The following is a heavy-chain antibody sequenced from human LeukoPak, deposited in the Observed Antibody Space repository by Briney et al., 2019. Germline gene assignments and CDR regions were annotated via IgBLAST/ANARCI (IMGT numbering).Heavy chain of an antibody. V-gene: IGHV1-8*02. D-gene: IGHD3-22*01. Sequence: ASVKVSCKASGYTFTSYGINWVRQATGQGLEWMGWMNPNSGNTGYAQKFQGRVTMTRNTSISTAYMELSSLRSEDTAVYYCASGYDSSWFYYYYYGMDVWGQGTTVTVSS. J-gene: IGHJ6*02. CDR3: ASGYDSSWFYYYYYGMDV. CDR2: MNPNSGNT. CDR1: GYTFTSYG.